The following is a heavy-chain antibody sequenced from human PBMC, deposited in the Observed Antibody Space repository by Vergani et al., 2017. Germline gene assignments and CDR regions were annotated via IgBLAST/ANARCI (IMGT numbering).Heavy chain of an antibody. D-gene: IGHD3-3*01. CDR2: INHSGST. CDR3: ARVQELYDFWSGYRVRYYYYMDG. V-gene: IGHV4-34*01. Sequence: QVQLQQWGAGLLKPSETLSLTCAVYGGSFSGYYWSWIRQPPGKGLEWIGEINHSGSTNYNPSLKSRVTISVDTSKNQFSLKLSSVTAADTAVYYCARVQELYDFWSGYRVRYYYYMDGWGKRTTVTVSS. CDR1: GGSFSGYY. J-gene: IGHJ6*03.